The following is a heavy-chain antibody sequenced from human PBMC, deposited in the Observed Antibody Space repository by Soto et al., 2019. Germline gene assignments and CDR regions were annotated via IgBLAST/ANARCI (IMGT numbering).Heavy chain of an antibody. Sequence: GGSLRLSCGAFGFTFSSYNMHWVRQAPGRGLEWVSFILYDGSNELYADSVKGRFTISRDNSKNTLYLQMNSLRAEDTAVYYCARVSGFSSTSVDYWGRGTLVTVSS. D-gene: IGHD6-13*01. CDR2: ILYDGSNE. V-gene: IGHV3-33*01. CDR3: ARVSGFSSTSVDY. CDR1: GFTFSSYN. J-gene: IGHJ4*02.